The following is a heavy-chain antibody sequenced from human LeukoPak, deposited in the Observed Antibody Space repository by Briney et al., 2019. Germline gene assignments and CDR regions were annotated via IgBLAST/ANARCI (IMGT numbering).Heavy chain of an antibody. Sequence: SETLSLTCTVSGGSISSSSYYWGWIRQPPGKGLEGIGSIYYSWSTYYNPSLKSRVTISVDTSKNQFSLKLSSVTAPDTAVYYCARLADCSSTSCYSSSNNWFDPWGQGTLVTVSS. CDR1: GGSISSSSYY. CDR2: IYYSWST. J-gene: IGHJ5*02. CDR3: ARLADCSSTSCYSSSNNWFDP. D-gene: IGHD2-2*02. V-gene: IGHV4-39*01.